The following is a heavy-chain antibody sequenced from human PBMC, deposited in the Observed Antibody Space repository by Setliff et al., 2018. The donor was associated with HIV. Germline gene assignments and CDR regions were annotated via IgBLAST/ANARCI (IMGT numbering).Heavy chain of an antibody. CDR2: IHTTGST. D-gene: IGHD3-16*01. CDR3: AKRTFGSGRFYP. CDR1: GDSISSGSYY. J-gene: IGHJ5*02. V-gene: IGHV4-61*09. Sequence: SETLSLTCSVSGDSISSGSYYWSWIRLPAGKGLDRIGQIHTTGSTNYNPSLKSRVTISIDTSKNQFSLKLNSVTATDTAVYYCAKRTFGSGRFYPWGQGTLVAVSS.